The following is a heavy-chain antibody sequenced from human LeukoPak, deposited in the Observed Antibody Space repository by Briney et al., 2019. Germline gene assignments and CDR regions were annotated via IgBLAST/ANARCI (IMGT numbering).Heavy chain of an antibody. CDR1: GFTFDDYA. V-gene: IGHV3-9*01. CDR2: ISWNSGSI. D-gene: IGHD3-10*01. Sequence: GGSLRLSCAASGFTFDDYAMHWVRQAPGKGLEWVSGISWNSGSIDYADSVKGRFTISRDNAKNSLYLQMNSLRAEDTALYYCAKDKYYGSGSLSKGFDYWGQGTLVTVSS. J-gene: IGHJ4*02. CDR3: AKDKYYGSGSLSKGFDY.